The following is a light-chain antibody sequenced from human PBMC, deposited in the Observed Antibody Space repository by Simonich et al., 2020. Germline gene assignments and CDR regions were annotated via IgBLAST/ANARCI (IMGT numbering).Light chain of an antibody. CDR2: WAA. CDR1: QSVLYSSNNKTY. V-gene: IGKV4-1*01. J-gene: IGKJ1*01. Sequence: DIVMTQSPDSLAVSLGERATINCKSSQSVLYSSNNKTYLAWYQKKPDQPPKLLIYWAATRESGVPDRFSGSGSGTDFTLTISSLQAEDVAVYYCQQYYSTPWTFGQGTKVEIK. CDR3: QQYYSTPWT.